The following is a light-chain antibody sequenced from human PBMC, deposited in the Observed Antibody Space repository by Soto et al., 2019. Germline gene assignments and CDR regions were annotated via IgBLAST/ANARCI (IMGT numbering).Light chain of an antibody. Sequence: QSALTQPASVSGSPGQSITISCIGTSSDVGGYNYVSWYQQRPGKAPKLMIYDVTNRPSGVSNRFSGSKSGNTASLTISGLQAEDEADYYCSSYRSSSAPVVFGGGTKLTVL. J-gene: IGLJ2*01. CDR3: SSYRSSSAPVV. CDR2: DVT. CDR1: SSDVGGYNY. V-gene: IGLV2-14*01.